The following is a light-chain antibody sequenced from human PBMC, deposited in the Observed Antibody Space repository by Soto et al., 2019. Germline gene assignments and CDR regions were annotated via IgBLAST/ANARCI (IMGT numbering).Light chain of an antibody. CDR2: SIN. CDR3: LLWYGGAYS. V-gene: IGLV7-43*01. J-gene: IGLJ1*01. CDR1: TGAVTKGFS. Sequence: QAVVTQEPSLTVSPGGTVTLTCASSTGAVTKGFSPNWLQQRPGQPPRALIYSINKTHSWTPARFSGSLLGGKAALTLSGVQPEDEAVYYCLLWYGGAYSLGTGTKVTVL.